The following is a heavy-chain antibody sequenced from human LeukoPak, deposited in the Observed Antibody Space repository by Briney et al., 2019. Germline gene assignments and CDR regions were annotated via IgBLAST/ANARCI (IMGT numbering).Heavy chain of an antibody. Sequence: SETLSLTCTVSGYSISSGYYWGWIRQPPGKGLEWIGSIYYSGSTYYNPSLKSRVTISVDTSKNQFSLKLSSVTAADTAVYYCARSPAPSGWYGIWGQGTLVTVSS. J-gene: IGHJ4*02. D-gene: IGHD6-19*01. V-gene: IGHV4-38-2*02. CDR1: GYSISSGYY. CDR2: IYYSGST. CDR3: ARSPAPSGWYGI.